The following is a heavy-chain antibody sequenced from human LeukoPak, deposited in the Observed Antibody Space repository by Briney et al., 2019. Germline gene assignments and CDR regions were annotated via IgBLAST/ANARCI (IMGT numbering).Heavy chain of an antibody. V-gene: IGHV3-23*01. Sequence: GSLRLSCAASGFTFSSYAMSWVRQAPGKGLEWVSAISGSGGSTYYADSVKGRFTISRDNSKNTLYLQMNSLRAEDTAVYYCAKDKLVYGDYYYYYGMDVWGQGTTVTVSS. CDR3: AKDKLVYGDYYYYYGMDV. CDR1: GFTFSSYA. D-gene: IGHD4-17*01. J-gene: IGHJ6*02. CDR2: ISGSGGST.